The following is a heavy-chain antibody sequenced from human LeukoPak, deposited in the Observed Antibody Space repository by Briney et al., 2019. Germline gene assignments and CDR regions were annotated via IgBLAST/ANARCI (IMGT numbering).Heavy chain of an antibody. D-gene: IGHD5-24*01. V-gene: IGHV3-53*01. J-gene: IGHJ4*02. CDR3: SAQGDAEKKLSFDY. Sequence: GSLRLSCAASGFTVSSNYMSWVRQAPGKGLEWVSVIYSGGSTYYADSVKGRFTISRDNSKNTLYLQMNSLRAEDTAVYYCSAQGDAEKKLSFDYWGQGTLVTVSS. CDR1: GFTVSSNY. CDR2: IYSGGST.